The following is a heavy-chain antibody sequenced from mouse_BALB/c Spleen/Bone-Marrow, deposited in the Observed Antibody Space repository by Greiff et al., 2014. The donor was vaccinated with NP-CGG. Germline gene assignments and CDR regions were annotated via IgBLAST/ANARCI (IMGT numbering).Heavy chain of an antibody. CDR1: GYTFTSYW. CDR2: IDPSDSYT. J-gene: IGHJ4*01. Sequence: VQLQQSGAELVKPGASVKLSCKASGYTFTSYWMHWAKQRPGQGLEWIGEIDPSDSYTNYNQKFKGKATLTVDKSSSTAYMQLSSLTSEDSAVYFCARWLLRYYAMDDWGQGTSVTVSS. V-gene: IGHV1-69*02. CDR3: ARWLLRYYAMDD. D-gene: IGHD2-3*01.